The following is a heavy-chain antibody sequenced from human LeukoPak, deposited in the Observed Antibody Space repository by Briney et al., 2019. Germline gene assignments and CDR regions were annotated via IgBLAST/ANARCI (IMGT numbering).Heavy chain of an antibody. V-gene: IGHV4-59*01. D-gene: IGHD6-19*01. J-gene: IGHJ4*02. CDR3: ARVSRRYSSGWYPLYYFDY. CDR2: IYYSGST. Sequence: PSETLSLTCTVSGGSISSYYWSWIRQPPGKGLEWIGYIYYSGSTNYNPSLKSRVTISVDTSENQFSLKLSSVTAADTAVYYCARVSRRYSSGWYPLYYFDYWGQGTLVTVSS. CDR1: GGSISSYY.